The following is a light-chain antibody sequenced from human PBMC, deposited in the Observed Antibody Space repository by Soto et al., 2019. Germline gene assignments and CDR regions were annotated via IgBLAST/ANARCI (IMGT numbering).Light chain of an antibody. J-gene: IGLJ2*01. CDR2: DNN. CDR3: QSFDTSLSGFVV. V-gene: IGLV1-40*01. Sequence: QSVLTQPPSMSGAPGQRVTISCTGSSSNIGAGYDVHWYQQHPGTAPQLLIFDNNNRPSGVPDRFSGSKSDTSASLAITGRQAEDEADYYCQSFDTSLSGFVVFGGGTKVAVL. CDR1: SSNIGAGYD.